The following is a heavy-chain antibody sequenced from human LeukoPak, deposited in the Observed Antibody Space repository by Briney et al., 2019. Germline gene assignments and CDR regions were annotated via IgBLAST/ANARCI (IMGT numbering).Heavy chain of an antibody. CDR2: IRYDGSNK. J-gene: IGHJ4*02. CDR1: GFTFSSYG. Sequence: GGSLRLSCAASGFTFSSYGMHWVRQAPGKGLEWVAFIRYDGSNKYYADSVKGRFTISRDNSKNTLYLQMNSLRAEDTAVCYCAKEMGAREDYWGQGTLVTVSS. CDR3: AKEMGAREDY. D-gene: IGHD1-26*01. V-gene: IGHV3-30*02.